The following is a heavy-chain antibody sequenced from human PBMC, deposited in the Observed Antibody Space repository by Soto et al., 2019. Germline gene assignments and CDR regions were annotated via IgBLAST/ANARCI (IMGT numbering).Heavy chain of an antibody. J-gene: IGHJ6*02. CDR2: IYYSGST. CDR3: ARDDWSSGYYYGMDV. D-gene: IGHD6-19*01. V-gene: IGHV4-59*01. Sequence: SETLSLTCTVSGGSISSYYWSWIRQPPGKGLERIGYIYYSGSTNYNPSLKSRVTISVDTSKNQFSLKLSSVTAADTAVYYCARDDWSSGYYYGMDVWGQGTTVTVSS. CDR1: GGSISSYY.